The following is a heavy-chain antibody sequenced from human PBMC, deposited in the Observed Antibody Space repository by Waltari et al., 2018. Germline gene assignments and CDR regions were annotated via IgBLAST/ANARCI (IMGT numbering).Heavy chain of an antibody. CDR3: AREETFYSYGPWKYNGMDV. V-gene: IGHV4-61*02. Sequence: QVQLQESGPGLVKPSQTLSLTCTVSGGSISSGSYSWSWIRQPAGKGLEWIGRIYTSGSTNYNSSLKSRVTISVDTSKNQFSLKLSSVTAADTAVYYCAREETFYSYGPWKYNGMDVWGQGTTVTVSS. D-gene: IGHD5-18*01. CDR2: IYTSGST. CDR1: GGSISSGSYS. J-gene: IGHJ6*02.